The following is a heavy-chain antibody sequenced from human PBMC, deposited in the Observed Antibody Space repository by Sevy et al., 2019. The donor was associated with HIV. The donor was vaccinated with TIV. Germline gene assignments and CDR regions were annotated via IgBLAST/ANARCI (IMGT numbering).Heavy chain of an antibody. CDR1: GFSFTNNW. CDR3: AGRALPLSDNTGYFFDY. V-gene: IGHV5-51*01. Sequence: GESLKISCKGSGFSFTNNWIAWVRQMPGKGLECMGMIYPGDSDTRYSPSFQGQVIISADKSISTAYLQLSSLKASDTAMYYCAGRALPLSDNTGYFFDYWGQGTLVTVSS. J-gene: IGHJ4*02. CDR2: IYPGDSDT. D-gene: IGHD3-22*01.